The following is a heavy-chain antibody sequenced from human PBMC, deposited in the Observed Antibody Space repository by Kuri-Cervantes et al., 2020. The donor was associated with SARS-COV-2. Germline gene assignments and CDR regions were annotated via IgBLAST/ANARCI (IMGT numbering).Heavy chain of an antibody. CDR2: INPNSGGT. V-gene: IGHV1-2*02. CDR1: GYTFTGYY. CDR3: AVYCSSTSCYNQ. Sequence: ASVKVSCQASGYTFTGYYMHWVRQAPGQGLEWMGWINPNSGGTNYAQKFQGRVTMTRDTSISTAYMELSRLRSDDTAVYYCAVYCSSTSCYNQWGQGTLVTVSS. J-gene: IGHJ4*02. D-gene: IGHD2-2*02.